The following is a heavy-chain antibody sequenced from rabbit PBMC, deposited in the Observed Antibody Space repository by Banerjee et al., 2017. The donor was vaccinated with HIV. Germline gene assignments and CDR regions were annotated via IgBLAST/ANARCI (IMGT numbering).Heavy chain of an antibody. CDR3: ARDENYDDYPFNF. Sequence: QEQLEESGGGLVKPEGSLTLTCTASGFSFSSSFWICWVRQAPGKGLEWIACIYADSGSTYYASWAKGRFTISKTSSTTVTLQMTSLTAADTATYFCARDENYDDYPFNFWGPGTLVTVS. D-gene: IGHD2-1*01. J-gene: IGHJ6*01. V-gene: IGHV1S45*01. CDR1: GFSFSSSFW. CDR2: IYADSGST.